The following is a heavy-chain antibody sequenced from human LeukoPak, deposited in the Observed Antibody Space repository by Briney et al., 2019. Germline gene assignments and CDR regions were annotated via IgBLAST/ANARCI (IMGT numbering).Heavy chain of an antibody. Sequence: GGSLRLSCVASGFTFSSYIMNWVRQAPGKGLEWVSYISSSSSTMYYADSVKGRFTISRDNAKNSLYLQMNSLRAGDTAVYYCARQSYGGNYDYWGQGTLVTVSS. CDR1: GFTFSSYI. CDR3: ARQSYGGNYDY. CDR2: ISSSSSTM. V-gene: IGHV3-48*01. D-gene: IGHD4-23*01. J-gene: IGHJ4*02.